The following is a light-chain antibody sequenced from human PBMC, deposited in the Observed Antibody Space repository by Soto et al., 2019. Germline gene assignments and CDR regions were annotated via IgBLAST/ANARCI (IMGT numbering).Light chain of an antibody. CDR2: DAS. CDR1: RSISSW. V-gene: IGKV1-5*01. CDR3: QQYDSYWT. J-gene: IGKJ1*01. Sequence: IQMTQSPSTLSASVGDRVTITCRASRSISSWLAWYQQKPGKAPKLLIYDASSLESGFPSRFSGSGSGTEFTLTISSLQPDDFATYYCQQYDSYWTFGQGTKVDIK.